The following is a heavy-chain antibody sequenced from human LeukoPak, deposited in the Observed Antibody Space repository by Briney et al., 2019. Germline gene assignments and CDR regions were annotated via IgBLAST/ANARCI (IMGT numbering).Heavy chain of an antibody. Sequence: GGTLRLSCAASGFTFSSYGMSWVRQAPGKGLEWVSAISGSGGSTYYADSVKGRFTISRDNSKNTLYLQMNSLRAEDTAVYYCARRTGAKFDYWGQGTLVTVSS. D-gene: IGHD1-14*01. V-gene: IGHV3-23*01. CDR1: GFTFSSYG. J-gene: IGHJ4*02. CDR2: ISGSGGST. CDR3: ARRTGAKFDY.